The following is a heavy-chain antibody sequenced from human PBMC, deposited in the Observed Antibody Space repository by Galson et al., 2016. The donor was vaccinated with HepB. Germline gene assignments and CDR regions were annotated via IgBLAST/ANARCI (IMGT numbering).Heavy chain of an antibody. CDR3: AKGSYSSSWYCYFDY. Sequence: SLRLSCAASGFTFSSYAMSWVRQAPGKGLQWVSSISGSGGSTYYADSVQGRFTISRDNSKNTLFLQMNSLRAEDTAVFYCAKGSYSSSWYCYFDYWGQGTLVTVSS. D-gene: IGHD6-13*01. CDR1: GFTFSSYA. V-gene: IGHV3-23*01. J-gene: IGHJ4*02. CDR2: ISGSGGST.